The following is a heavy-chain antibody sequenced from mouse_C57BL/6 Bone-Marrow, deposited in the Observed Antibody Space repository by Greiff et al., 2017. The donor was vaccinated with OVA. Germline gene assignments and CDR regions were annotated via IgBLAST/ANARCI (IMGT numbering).Heavy chain of an antibody. V-gene: IGHV5-12*01. CDR1: GFTFSDYY. CDR2: ISNGGGST. Sequence: EVQLVESGGGLVQPGGSLKLSCAASGFTFSDYYMYWVRQTPEKRLEWVAYISNGGGSTYYPDTVKGRFTISRDNAKNTLYLQMSRLKSEDTAMYYCARHGGTGFDYWGQGTTLTVSS. J-gene: IGHJ2*01. CDR3: ARHGGTGFDY.